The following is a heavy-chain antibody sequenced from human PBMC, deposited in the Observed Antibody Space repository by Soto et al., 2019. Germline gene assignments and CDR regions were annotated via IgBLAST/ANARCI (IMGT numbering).Heavy chain of an antibody. Sequence: QVQLVQSGAEVKKPGASVKVSCKASGYTFTSYDINWVRQATGQGLEWMGWMNPNSGNTGCAQKCQGRVSVTRHTSISTAYMELSSLRSEDTAVYYCASEVSYWFDPWGQGPLVTVSS. V-gene: IGHV1-8*01. D-gene: IGHD2-8*01. CDR3: ASEVSYWFDP. J-gene: IGHJ5*02. CDR1: GYTFTSYD. CDR2: MNPNSGNT.